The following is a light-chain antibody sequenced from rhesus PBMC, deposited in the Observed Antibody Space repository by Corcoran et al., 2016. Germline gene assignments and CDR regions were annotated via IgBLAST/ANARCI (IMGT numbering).Light chain of an antibody. V-gene: IGLV2S7*01. CDR2: GVS. CDR3: CSYTTSTTYI. Sequence: QAAPTQPPSVSGSTGQSVTISCTGTSSDVGSYNYVSWFQQHPGKVPKLMLYGVSKRPSGVSDRFSGSKSGNTSSLPISGLQAEDEADYYCCSYTTSTTYIFGVGTRLTVL. J-gene: IGLJ1*01. CDR1: SSDVGSYNY.